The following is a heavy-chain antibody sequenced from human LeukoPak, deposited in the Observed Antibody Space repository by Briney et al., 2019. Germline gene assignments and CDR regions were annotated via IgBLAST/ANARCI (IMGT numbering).Heavy chain of an antibody. V-gene: IGHV3-9*01. CDR1: GFTFDDYA. CDR3: AKGAYGDQQPRNGLDY. CDR2: ISWNSGSI. Sequence: PGGSLRLSCAASGFTFDDYAMHWVRQAPGKGLEWVSGISWNSGSIGYADSVKGRFTISRDNAKNSLYLQMNSLRAEDTALYYCAKGAYGDQQPRNGLDYWGQGTLVTVSS. J-gene: IGHJ4*02. D-gene: IGHD4-17*01.